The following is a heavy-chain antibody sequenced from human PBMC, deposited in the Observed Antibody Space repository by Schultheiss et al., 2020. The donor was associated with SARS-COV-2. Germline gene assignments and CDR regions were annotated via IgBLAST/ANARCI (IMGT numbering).Heavy chain of an antibody. CDR3: ARDVSGKEDY. V-gene: IGHV3-74*01. CDR1: GFTFSRYD. J-gene: IGHJ4*02. D-gene: IGHD3-16*01. Sequence: GGSLRLSCAASGFTFSRYDINWVRQAPGKGLVWVSNINDEGTKTEHADSVRGRFTISRDNAKKTLYLQMNSLRGDDTAVYYCARDVSGKEDYWGQGTLVTVSS. CDR2: INDEGTKT.